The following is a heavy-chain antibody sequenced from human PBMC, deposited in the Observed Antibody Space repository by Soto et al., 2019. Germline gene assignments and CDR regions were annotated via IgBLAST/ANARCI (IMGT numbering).Heavy chain of an antibody. CDR2: ISWNSGSI. D-gene: IGHD2-2*01. Sequence: GGSLRLSCAASGFTFDDYGMHWVRQAPGKGLEWVSGISWNSGSIGYADSVKGRFTISRDNAKNSLYLQMNSLRAEDTALYYCAKGGVGIVVVPAAMESWGQGTLVTVSS. CDR3: AKGGVGIVVVPAAMES. CDR1: GFTFDDYG. J-gene: IGHJ4*02. V-gene: IGHV3-9*01.